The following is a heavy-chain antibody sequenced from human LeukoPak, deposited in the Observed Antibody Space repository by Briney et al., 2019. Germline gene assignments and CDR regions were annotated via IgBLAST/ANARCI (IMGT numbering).Heavy chain of an antibody. CDR3: ARPVGASIAAAGTQNWFGP. V-gene: IGHV4-34*01. CDR2: INHSGST. CDR1: GGSFSGYY. J-gene: IGHJ5*02. Sequence: SETLSLTCAVYGGSFSGYYWSWIRQPPGKGLEWIGEINHSGSTNYNPSLKSRVTISADTSKNQFSLKLSSVTAADTAVYYCARPVGASIAAAGTQNWFGPWGQGTLVTVSS. D-gene: IGHD6-13*01.